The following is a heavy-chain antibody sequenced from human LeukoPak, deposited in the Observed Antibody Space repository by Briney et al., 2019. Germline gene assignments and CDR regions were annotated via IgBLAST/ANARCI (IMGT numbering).Heavy chain of an antibody. CDR1: VFTFDSYA. CDR2: ISGFGGST. CDR3: ARAPNYDSSGYFIG. Sequence: GGSLRLSCEASVFTFDSYAMNWVRQAPGKGLEWSSSISGFGGSTYYADSVKGRFTISRDNSKNTLYLQMNSLRAEDTAVYYCARAPNYDSSGYFIGWGQGTLVTVSS. J-gene: IGHJ4*02. V-gene: IGHV3-23*01. D-gene: IGHD3-22*01.